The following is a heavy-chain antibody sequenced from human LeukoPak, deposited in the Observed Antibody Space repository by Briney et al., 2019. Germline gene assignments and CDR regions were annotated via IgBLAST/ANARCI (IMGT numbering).Heavy chain of an antibody. D-gene: IGHD4-23*01. V-gene: IGHV3-30*02. CDR3: AKEFPDYGGNSWDAFDI. CDR2: IRYDGSNK. Sequence: PGGSLRLSCAASGFTFSSYGMHWVRQAPGKGLEWVAFIRYDGSNKYYADSVKGRFTISRDNSKNTLYLQMNSLRAEDTAAYYCAKEFPDYGGNSWDAFDIWGQGTMVTVSS. CDR1: GFTFSSYG. J-gene: IGHJ3*02.